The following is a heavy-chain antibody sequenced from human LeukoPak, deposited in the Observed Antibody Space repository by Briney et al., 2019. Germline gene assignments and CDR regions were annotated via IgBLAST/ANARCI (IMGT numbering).Heavy chain of an antibody. CDR1: GFTSSRYC. CDR2: IKEDGSEN. V-gene: IGHV3-7*01. Sequence: GGSLRLSCAASGFTSSRYCMTWLRQAPGKGLEWVANIKEDGSENSYVESVKGRFTISRDNAKNSLYLQVNSLRAEDTAVYSCARQRYSDYWGQGTLVTVSS. D-gene: IGHD1-1*01. J-gene: IGHJ4*02. CDR3: ARQRYSDY.